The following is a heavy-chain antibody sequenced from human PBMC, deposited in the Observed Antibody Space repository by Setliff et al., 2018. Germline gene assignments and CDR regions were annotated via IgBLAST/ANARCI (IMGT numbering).Heavy chain of an antibody. D-gene: IGHD3-10*01. J-gene: IGHJ4*02. CDR1: GYTFTDYY. Sequence: ASVKVSCKASGYTFTDYYMHWVQQAPGKGLEWMGRVDPEDGHTKYDEKFQGRITISADMSLDIAHMELGSLTSEDTAVYYCTTGLRHGVPYFDLWGQGTLVTVSS. CDR3: TTGLRHGVPYFDL. V-gene: IGHV1-69-2*01. CDR2: VDPEDGHT.